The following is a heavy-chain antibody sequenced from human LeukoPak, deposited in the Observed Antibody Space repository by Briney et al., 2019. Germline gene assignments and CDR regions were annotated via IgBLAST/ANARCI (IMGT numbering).Heavy chain of an antibody. J-gene: IGHJ5*02. Sequence: GGSLRLSCAASGFSSSDYWMHWVRHAPGKGLVWVSRMNSDGTTTNYADSVKGRFTISRDNAKNTLYLQMNSLRAEDTAVYYCAGGRGPYGWFDPWGQGTLVTVSS. V-gene: IGHV3-74*01. CDR1: GFSSSDYW. CDR2: MNSDGTTT. CDR3: AGGRGPYGWFDP. D-gene: IGHD3-10*01.